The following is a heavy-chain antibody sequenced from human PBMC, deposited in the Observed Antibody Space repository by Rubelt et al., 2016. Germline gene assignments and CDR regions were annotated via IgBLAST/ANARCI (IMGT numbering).Heavy chain of an antibody. J-gene: IGHJ4*02. CDR2: ISSSSSYI. Sequence: ASGFTFSSYAMHWVRQAPGKGLEWVSSISSSSSYIYYADSVKGRFTISRDNAKNSLYLQMNSLRAEDTAVYYCARDSPRQQLGDFDYWGQGTLVTVSS. V-gene: IGHV3-21*01. D-gene: IGHD6-13*01. CDR1: GFTFSSYA. CDR3: ARDSPRQQLGDFDY.